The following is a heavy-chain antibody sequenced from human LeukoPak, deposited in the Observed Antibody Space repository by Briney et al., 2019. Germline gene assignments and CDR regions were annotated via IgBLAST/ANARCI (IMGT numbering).Heavy chain of an antibody. CDR3: ARGGPFQWELLVY. D-gene: IGHD1-26*01. J-gene: IGHJ4*02. CDR1: GCTFSSYA. CDR2: ISSNGGST. V-gene: IGHV3-64*01. Sequence: GGSLRLSCAASGCTFSSYAMHWVRQAPGKGLEYVSVISSNGGSTYYANSVKGRFTISRDNSKNTLYLQMGSLRAEDMAVYYCARGGPFQWELLVYWGQGTLVTVSS.